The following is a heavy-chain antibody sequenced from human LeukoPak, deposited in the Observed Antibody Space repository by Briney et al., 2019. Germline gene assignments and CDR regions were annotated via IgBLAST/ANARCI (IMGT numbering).Heavy chain of an antibody. V-gene: IGHV4-59*02. CDR3: ARDLGPWFGELGNWFDP. Sequence: PSETLSLTCTISGGSVSDYYWSWIRQSPGKGLEWIGYIYYTETSYNPSLKSRVTISADTSKDQFSLKLSSVTAADTAVYYCARDLGPWFGELGNWFDPWGQGTLVTVSS. CDR2: IYYTET. J-gene: IGHJ5*02. CDR1: GGSVSDYY. D-gene: IGHD3-10*01.